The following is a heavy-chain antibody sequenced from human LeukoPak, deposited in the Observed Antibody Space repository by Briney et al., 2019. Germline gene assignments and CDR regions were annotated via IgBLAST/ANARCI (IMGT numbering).Heavy chain of an antibody. CDR1: GHSISSGYF. V-gene: IGHV4-38-2*02. J-gene: IGHJ4*02. D-gene: IGHD6-19*01. Sequence: SETLSLTCTVSGHSISSGYFWGWIRQPPGKGLEWIGSIYHSGSTHYNPSLKSRVTISIITSKNQFSLKLSSVTATDTALYYCARRIAVTGSFDYWGQGTLVTVSS. CDR2: IYHSGST. CDR3: ARRIAVTGSFDY.